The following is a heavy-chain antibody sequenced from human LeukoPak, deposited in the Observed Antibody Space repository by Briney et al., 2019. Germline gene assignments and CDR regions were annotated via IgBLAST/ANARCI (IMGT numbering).Heavy chain of an antibody. CDR3: ARDSAGNDY. Sequence: GGSLRLSCAASGFTFSTYWMSWVRQAPGKGLEWVANIKQDGSEKYYIDSVKGRFTISRDNAKNSLYLQMDSLRAEDTAMYYCARDSAGNDYWGQGTLVTVSS. CDR1: GFTFSTYW. V-gene: IGHV3-7*01. D-gene: IGHD6-13*01. J-gene: IGHJ4*02. CDR2: IKQDGSEK.